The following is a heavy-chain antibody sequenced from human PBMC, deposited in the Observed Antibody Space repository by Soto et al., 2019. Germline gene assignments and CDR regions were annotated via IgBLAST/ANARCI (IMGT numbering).Heavy chain of an antibody. CDR1: GDSISRGGYS. CDR3: ARGSSSYYDYGMDV. J-gene: IGHJ6*02. Sequence: SETLSLTCAVSGDSISRGGYSWTWLRQPPGKALEWIGNIYDSGSTSYNPSLKSRVTMSVDTSKNQFSLKLTSVTAADTAVYFCARGSSSYYDYGMDVWGQGITVTVSS. CDR2: IYDSGST. V-gene: IGHV4-30-2*01. D-gene: IGHD6-6*01.